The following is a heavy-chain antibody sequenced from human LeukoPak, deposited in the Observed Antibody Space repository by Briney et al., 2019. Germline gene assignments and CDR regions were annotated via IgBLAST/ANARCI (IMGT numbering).Heavy chain of an antibody. J-gene: IGHJ3*02. CDR2: INHSGST. CDR3: AGILAAVDDAFDI. D-gene: IGHD6-13*01. V-gene: IGHV4-34*01. CDR1: GGSFSGYY. Sequence: SETLSLTCAVYGGSFSGYYWSWIRQPPGKGLEWIGEINHSGSTNYNPSLKSRVTISVDTSKNQFSLKLSSVTAADTAVYYCAGILAAVDDAFDIWGQGTMVTVSS.